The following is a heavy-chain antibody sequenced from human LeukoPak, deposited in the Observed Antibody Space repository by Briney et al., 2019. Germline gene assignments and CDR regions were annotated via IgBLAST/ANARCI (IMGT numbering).Heavy chain of an antibody. CDR1: EFIVSSNY. J-gene: IGHJ6*02. CDR2: ISGSGGST. Sequence: GGSLRLSCAASEFIVSSNYMYWVRQAPGKGLEWVSAISGSGGSTYYADSVKGRFTISRDNSKNTLYLQMNSLRAEDTAVYYCAKDPYYYYGMDVWGQGTTVTVSS. CDR3: AKDPYYYYGMDV. V-gene: IGHV3-23*01.